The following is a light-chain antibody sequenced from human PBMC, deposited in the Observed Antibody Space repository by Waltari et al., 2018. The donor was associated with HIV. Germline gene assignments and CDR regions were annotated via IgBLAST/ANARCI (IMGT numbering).Light chain of an antibody. V-gene: IGLV2-14*01. CDR1: SSDFGGHYY. Sequence: QSALTQPASVSGSLGQSITISCIGTSSDFGGHYYVSWYQQHPGKVPELLIYAVTNRPPGIASRFSGSKSGNTASLTISGLQADDEADYYCSSYRSSNNVAFGTGTKVTVL. CDR3: SSYRSSNNVA. CDR2: AVT. J-gene: IGLJ3*02.